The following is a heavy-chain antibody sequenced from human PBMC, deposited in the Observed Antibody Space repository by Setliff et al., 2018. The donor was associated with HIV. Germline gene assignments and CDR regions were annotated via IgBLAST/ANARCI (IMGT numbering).Heavy chain of an antibody. CDR1: GYTFTDYY. Sequence: WASVKVSCKASGYTFTDYYLHWVRQAPGQGLEWVGRIDPNSGGAIFAQMFHGRVTMARDTSISTVYMQMSRLRSDDTAVYYCARDDTFGMWGQETMVTVSS. J-gene: IGHJ3*02. CDR2: IDPNSGGA. CDR3: ARDDTFGM. V-gene: IGHV1-2*06.